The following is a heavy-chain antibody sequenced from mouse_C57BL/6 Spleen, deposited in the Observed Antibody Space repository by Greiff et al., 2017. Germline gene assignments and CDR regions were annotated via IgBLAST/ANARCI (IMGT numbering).Heavy chain of an antibody. CDR1: GFNIKNTY. D-gene: IGHD2-1*01. V-gene: IGHV14-3*01. Sequence: EVKLQESVAELVRPGASVKLSCTASGFNIKNTYMHWVKQRPEQGLEWIGRIDPANGNTKYAPKFQGKATITADTSANTAYLQLSSLTSEDTAIYYCARSYGNYVDWFAYWGQGTLVTVSA. CDR2: IDPANGNT. CDR3: ARSYGNYVDWFAY. J-gene: IGHJ3*01.